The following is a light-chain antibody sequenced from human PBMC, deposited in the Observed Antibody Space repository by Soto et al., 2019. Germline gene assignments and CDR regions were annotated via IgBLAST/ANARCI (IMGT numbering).Light chain of an antibody. V-gene: IGKV3-20*01. CDR1: QSVSSSY. J-gene: IGKJ2*01. CDR2: GAS. CDR3: QQYGSSPYT. Sequence: EIELTQSPGTLSLSPGERATLSCRASQSVSSSYLAWYQQKPGQAHRLIIYGASDRATGIPDRFSGSGSGTDFTLTISRLEPEDFAVYYCQQYGSSPYTFGQGTKLEIK.